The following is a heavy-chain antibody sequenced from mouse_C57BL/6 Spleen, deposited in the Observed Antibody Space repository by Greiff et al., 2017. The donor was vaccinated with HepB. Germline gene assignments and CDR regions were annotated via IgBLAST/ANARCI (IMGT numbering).Heavy chain of an antibody. D-gene: IGHD2-4*01. CDR2: ISYDGSN. Sequence: DVKLQESGPGLVKPSQSLSLTCSVTGYSITSGYYWNWIRQFPGNKLEWMGYISYDGSNNYNPSLKNRISITRDTSKNQFFLKLNSVTTEDTATYYCARDDDYGWVFAYWGQGTLVTVSA. V-gene: IGHV3-6*01. J-gene: IGHJ3*01. CDR3: ARDDDYGWVFAY. CDR1: GYSITSGYY.